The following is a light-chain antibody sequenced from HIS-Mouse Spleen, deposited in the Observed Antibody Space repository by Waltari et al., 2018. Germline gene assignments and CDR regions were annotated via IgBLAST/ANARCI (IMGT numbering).Light chain of an antibody. CDR3: AAWDDSLSGPV. V-gene: IGLV1-47*01. Sequence: QSVLTQPPSASGTPGQRVTISCSGRSPNLGRNYVYWYQQLPGTAPKLLIYRNNQRPSGVPDRFSGSKSGTSASLAISGLRSEDEADYYCAAWDDSLSGPVFGGGTKLTVL. CDR2: RNN. J-gene: IGLJ3*02. CDR1: SPNLGRNY.